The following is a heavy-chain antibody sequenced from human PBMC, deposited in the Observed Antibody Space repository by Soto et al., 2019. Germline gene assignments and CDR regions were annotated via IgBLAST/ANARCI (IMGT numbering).Heavy chain of an antibody. J-gene: IGHJ5*02. V-gene: IGHV4-59*01. CDR2: IFYSGST. CDR3: AKDSGYNYGYFRWFDP. Sequence: SETLSLTCTVSGGSISNYHWSWIRQPPGRGLELIGHIFYSGSTNYNPALKSRVTISVDTSKSQFSLKLSSVTAADTVVYYCAKDSGYNYGYFRWFDPWGQGTLVTVSS. D-gene: IGHD5-18*01. CDR1: GGSISNYH.